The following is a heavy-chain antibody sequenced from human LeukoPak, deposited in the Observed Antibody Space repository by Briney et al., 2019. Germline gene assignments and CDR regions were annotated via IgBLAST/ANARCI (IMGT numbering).Heavy chain of an antibody. D-gene: IGHD3-3*01. J-gene: IGHJ4*02. V-gene: IGHV3-30*02. CDR1: GFKFGDYA. Sequence: GGSLRLSCLTSGFKFGDYAMSWVRQAPGKGLEWVAFIRYDGSNKYYADSVKGRFTISRDNSKNTLYLQMNSLRAEDTAVYYCAKENRYRRFLEWIYWGQGTLVTASS. CDR3: AKENRYRRFLEWIY. CDR2: IRYDGSNK.